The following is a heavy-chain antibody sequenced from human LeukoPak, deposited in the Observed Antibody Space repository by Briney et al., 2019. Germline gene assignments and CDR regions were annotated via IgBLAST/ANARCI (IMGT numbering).Heavy chain of an antibody. D-gene: IGHD5-24*01. CDR2: INHSGST. J-gene: IGHJ4*02. Sequence: PSETLSLTCAVYGGSFSGYYWSWIRQPPGEGLEWIGEINHSGSTNYNPSLKSRVTISVDTSKNQFSLKLSSVTAADTAVYYRARGRRDGYSPIDYWGQGTLVTVSS. CDR1: GGSFSGYY. CDR3: ARGRRDGYSPIDY. V-gene: IGHV4-34*01.